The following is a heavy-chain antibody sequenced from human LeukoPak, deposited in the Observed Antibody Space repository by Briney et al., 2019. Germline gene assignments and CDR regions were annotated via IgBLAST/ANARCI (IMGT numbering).Heavy chain of an antibody. CDR2: IYHSGST. J-gene: IGHJ3*02. D-gene: IGHD6-13*01. V-gene: IGHV4-38-2*01. Sequence: SETLSLTCAVSGYSISSGYYWGWIRQPPGKGLEWIGSIYHSGSTYHNPSLKSRVTISVDTSKNQFSLKLSSVTAADTAVYYCATTAAAALDAFDIWGQGTMVTVSS. CDR1: GYSISSGYY. CDR3: ATTAAAALDAFDI.